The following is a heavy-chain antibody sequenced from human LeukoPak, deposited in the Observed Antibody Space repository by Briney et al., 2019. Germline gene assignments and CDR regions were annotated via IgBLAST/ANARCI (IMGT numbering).Heavy chain of an antibody. V-gene: IGHV3-48*03. CDR3: AKFYRSPRIAAAGPFDY. D-gene: IGHD6-13*01. J-gene: IGHJ4*02. CDR2: ISSGGSTI. CDR1: GFTFSSYE. Sequence: GRSLRLSCAASGFTFSSYEMSWVRQAAGEGLEWVSYISSGGSTIYYADSVKGRFTISRDNSKNTLYLQMNSLRAEDTAVYYCAKFYRSPRIAAAGPFDYWGQGTLVTVSS.